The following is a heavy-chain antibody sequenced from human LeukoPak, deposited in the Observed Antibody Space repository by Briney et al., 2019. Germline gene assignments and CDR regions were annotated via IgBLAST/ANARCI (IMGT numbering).Heavy chain of an antibody. Sequence: GGSLRLSCAVSGFTFSSYAMNWVRQAPGKGLEWVSAISGSGGSTYYADSVKGRFTISRDNSKNTLYLQMNSLTADDTAVYYCAKLVVPAAIRGGAFDIWGQGTMVTVSS. D-gene: IGHD2-2*01. J-gene: IGHJ3*02. CDR1: GFTFSSYA. CDR2: ISGSGGST. V-gene: IGHV3-23*01. CDR3: AKLVVPAAIRGGAFDI.